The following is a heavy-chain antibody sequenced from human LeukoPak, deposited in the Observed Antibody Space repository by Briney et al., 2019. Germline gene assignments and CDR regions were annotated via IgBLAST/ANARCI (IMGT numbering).Heavy chain of an antibody. J-gene: IGHJ3*02. CDR1: GFTFSNYG. D-gene: IGHD2-2*01. CDR3: ARDRGEVVGDAFDI. Sequence: GRSLRLSCAASGFTFSNYGMHWVRQAPGKGLEWVAIIWYDGSNKYYADSVKGRFTISRDNSKNTLYLQMNSLRAEDTAVYYCARDRGEVVGDAFDIWGQGTMVTVSS. CDR2: IWYDGSNK. V-gene: IGHV3-33*01.